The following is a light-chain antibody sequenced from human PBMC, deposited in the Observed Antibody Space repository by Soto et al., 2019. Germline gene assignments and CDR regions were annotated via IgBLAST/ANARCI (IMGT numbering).Light chain of an antibody. CDR3: QQRSNWPRT. CDR2: DAS. J-gene: IGKJ2*01. Sequence: EIVLTQSPATLSLSPGERATLSCRASQSISSSLAWYQQKPGQAPRLLIYDASTRATGTPTRFSGSGSGTDFTLTISSLEPEDFAFYYCQQRSNWPRTFGQGTKLEIK. CDR1: QSISSS. V-gene: IGKV3-11*01.